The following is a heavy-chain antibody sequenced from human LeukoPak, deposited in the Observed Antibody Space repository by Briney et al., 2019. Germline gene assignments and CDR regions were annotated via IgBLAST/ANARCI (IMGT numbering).Heavy chain of an antibody. Sequence: AGGSLRLSCAASGFTFTKYWMTWVRQAPGKGLEWVGRIRNKANSYTTEYAASVKGRFTISRDDSKNSLYLQMNSLKTEDTAVYYCARVPRMVDVFDIWGQGTMVTVSS. D-gene: IGHD3-10*01. J-gene: IGHJ3*02. CDR1: GFTFTKYW. CDR3: ARVPRMVDVFDI. V-gene: IGHV3-72*01. CDR2: IRNKANSYTT.